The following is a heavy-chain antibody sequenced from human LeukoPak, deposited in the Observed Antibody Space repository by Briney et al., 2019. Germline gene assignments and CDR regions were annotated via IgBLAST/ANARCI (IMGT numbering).Heavy chain of an antibody. CDR1: GGTFSSYA. CDR2: IIPIFGTA. D-gene: IGHD2-15*01. J-gene: IGHJ4*02. Sequence: SVKVSCKASGGTFSSYAISWVRQAPGQGLEWMGGIIPIFGTANYAQKFQGRVTMTTDKSTSTAYMELSSLRSEDTAVYYCARDLGYCSGGSCYPFDYWGQGTLVTVSS. V-gene: IGHV1-69*05. CDR3: ARDLGYCSGGSCYPFDY.